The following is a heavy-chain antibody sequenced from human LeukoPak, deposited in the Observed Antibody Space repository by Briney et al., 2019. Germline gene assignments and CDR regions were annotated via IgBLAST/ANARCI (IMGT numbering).Heavy chain of an antibody. CDR3: AKDLGYCSGGSCYTRPGY. D-gene: IGHD2-15*01. Sequence: GGSLRLSCAASGFTFNSYAMNWVRQAPGKGLEWVSAISGSGFSTNSADSVKGRFTISRDNSKNTVYLQMNSLGAEDTAVYYCAKDLGYCSGGSCYTRPGYWGQGTLVTVSS. J-gene: IGHJ4*02. V-gene: IGHV3-23*01. CDR2: ISGSGFST. CDR1: GFTFNSYA.